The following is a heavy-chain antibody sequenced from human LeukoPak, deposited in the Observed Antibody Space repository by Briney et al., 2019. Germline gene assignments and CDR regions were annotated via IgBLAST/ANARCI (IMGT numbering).Heavy chain of an antibody. CDR1: GFTVSSNY. D-gene: IGHD2-15*01. CDR2: IYSGGST. V-gene: IGHV3-53*01. Sequence: PGGSLKLSCAASGFTVSSNYMSWVRQAPGKGLEWVSVIYSGGSTYYANSVKGRFNISRDNSKNKLYLQMNSLRAEDTAVYYCARDGAGYCSGGSCSAYCGGDCSGAFDIWGQGTMVTVSS. CDR3: ARDGAGYCSGGSCSAYCGGDCSGAFDI. J-gene: IGHJ3*02.